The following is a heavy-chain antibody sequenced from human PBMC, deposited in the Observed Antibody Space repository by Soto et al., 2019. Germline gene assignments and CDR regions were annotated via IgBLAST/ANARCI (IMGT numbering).Heavy chain of an antibody. Sequence: EVQLVESGGGLVQPGGSLRLSCAASGFTFSSYEMNWVRQAPGKGLEWVSYISSSGSTIYYADSVKGRFTISRDNAKNSLYLQMNSLRAEDTAVYYCARDTPTVAGAFDYWGQGTLVTVSS. CDR2: ISSSGSTI. CDR1: GFTFSSYE. J-gene: IGHJ4*02. D-gene: IGHD4-17*01. V-gene: IGHV3-48*03. CDR3: ARDTPTVAGAFDY.